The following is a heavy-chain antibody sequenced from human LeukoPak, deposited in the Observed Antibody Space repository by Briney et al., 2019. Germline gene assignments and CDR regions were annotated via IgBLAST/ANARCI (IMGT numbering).Heavy chain of an antibody. CDR1: GYRFTSYW. CDR2: IYPGDSDT. J-gene: IGHJ4*02. D-gene: IGHD3-22*01. V-gene: IGHV5-51*01. CDR3: ARQTHRVSYYDSSGYDN. Sequence: GESLQISCKGSGYRFTSYWIGWVRQMPGKGLGWMGIIYPGDSDTRYSPSFQGQVTISADKSISTAYLQWSSLKASDTAMYYCARQTHRVSYYDSSGYDNWGQGTLVTVSS.